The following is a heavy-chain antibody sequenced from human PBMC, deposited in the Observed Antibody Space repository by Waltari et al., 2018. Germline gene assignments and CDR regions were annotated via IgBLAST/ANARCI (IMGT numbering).Heavy chain of an antibody. D-gene: IGHD3-22*01. Sequence: EVQLVESGGGLVQPGGSLRLSCAASGFTFSSYWMSWVRQAPGKGLEWVANIKQDGSDKYYVDSVKCRFTISRDNAKHSLYLQMNSLSVEDTAIYYCARLNWDVVKAFDYWGQGTLVTVSS. CDR2: IKQDGSDK. CDR3: ARLNWDVVKAFDY. V-gene: IGHV3-7*01. CDR1: GFTFSSYW. J-gene: IGHJ4*02.